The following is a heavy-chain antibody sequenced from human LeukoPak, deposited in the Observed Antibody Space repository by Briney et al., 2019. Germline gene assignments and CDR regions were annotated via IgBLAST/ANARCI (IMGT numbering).Heavy chain of an antibody. V-gene: IGHV3-74*01. Sequence: GGSLRLSCAASGFTFSSYWMHWVRQAPGKGLVWVSHINSDGSSTSYADSVKGRFTISRDNAKKSVYLQMDSLRAEDTAVYYCVRDRLEPPSYYFYMDVWGKGTTVTVSS. CDR1: GFTFSSYW. J-gene: IGHJ6*03. CDR2: INSDGSST. CDR3: VRDRLEPPSYYFYMDV. D-gene: IGHD1-1*01.